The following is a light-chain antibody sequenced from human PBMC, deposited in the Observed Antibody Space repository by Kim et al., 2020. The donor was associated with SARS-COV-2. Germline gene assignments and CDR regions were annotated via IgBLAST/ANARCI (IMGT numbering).Light chain of an antibody. CDR2: DAS. CDR1: HDITSY. Sequence: ASVGDRVSFTCRASHDITSYLNWYQQRPGEAPKLLIFDASNLETGVPSRFGGSGSGTDFTFTINSLQPEDVATYYCQQYDDLPLTFGGETKVDIK. CDR3: QQYDDLPLT. V-gene: IGKV1-33*01. J-gene: IGKJ4*01.